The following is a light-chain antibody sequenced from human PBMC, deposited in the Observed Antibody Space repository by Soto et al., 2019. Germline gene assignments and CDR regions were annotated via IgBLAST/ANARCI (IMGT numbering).Light chain of an antibody. CDR2: GAS. CDR3: QQYNNWPPFT. Sequence: EIVMTRSQATLSVSQGERATPSCRASQSVSSNLDWYQQKPGQAPRLLIYGASPRATGIPARFSGSGSGTDFTLTISILQSEDFAFYYCQQYNNWPPFTFGQGTKLEIK. J-gene: IGKJ1*01. V-gene: IGKV3-15*01. CDR1: QSVSSN.